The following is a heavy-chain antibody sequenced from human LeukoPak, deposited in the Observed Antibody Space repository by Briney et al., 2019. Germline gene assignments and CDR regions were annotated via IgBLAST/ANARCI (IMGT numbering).Heavy chain of an antibody. J-gene: IGHJ3*02. CDR3: ARIEYSSSWYGAFDI. Sequence: ASVKVSCTASGYTFTGYYMHWVRQAPGQGLEWMGWINPNSGGTNYAQKFQGRVTMTRDTSISTAYMELSRLRSDDTAVYYCARIEYSSSWYGAFDIWGQGTMVTVSS. CDR2: INPNSGGT. D-gene: IGHD6-13*01. V-gene: IGHV1-2*02. CDR1: GYTFTGYY.